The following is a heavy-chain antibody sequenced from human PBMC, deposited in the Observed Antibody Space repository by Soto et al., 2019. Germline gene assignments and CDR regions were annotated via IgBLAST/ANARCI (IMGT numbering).Heavy chain of an antibody. D-gene: IGHD5-12*01. V-gene: IGHV5-51*01. Sequence: TPGQGLEWMGIIHPGDSDTRYSPSFQGQVTISADKSISTAYLQWSSLKASDTAIYYCARRGYSGYELYGMDVWGQGTTVTVSS. CDR3: ARRGYSGYELYGMDV. J-gene: IGHJ6*02. CDR2: IHPGDSDT.